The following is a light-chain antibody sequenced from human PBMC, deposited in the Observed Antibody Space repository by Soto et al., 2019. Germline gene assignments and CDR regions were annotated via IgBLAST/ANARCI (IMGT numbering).Light chain of an antibody. CDR1: RSDIGSYNY. J-gene: IGLJ1*01. V-gene: IGLV2-14*01. Sequence: QSALTQPASVSGSPGQSITISCSGTRSDIGSYNYVAWYQQFPGKTPKILIYGVSNRPSGVSSRFSGSKSGNTASLTISGLPAEDEADYYCISYTGSSTSYVFGSGTEVTV. CDR3: ISYTGSSTSYV. CDR2: GVS.